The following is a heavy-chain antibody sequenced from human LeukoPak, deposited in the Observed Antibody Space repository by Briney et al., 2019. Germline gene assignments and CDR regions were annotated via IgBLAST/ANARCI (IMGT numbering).Heavy chain of an antibody. J-gene: IGHJ4*02. CDR1: GDSIISGSYY. CDR3: ARDLVAAAGIFPHL. V-gene: IGHV4-61*02. Sequence: SQTLSLTCTVSGDSIISGSYYWSWIRQPAGKGLEWIGSIFYSGRTHYNPSLKSRVTISVDTSKNQFSLKLSSVTAADTAVYYCARDLVAAAGIFPHLRGQGTLVTVSS. CDR2: IFYSGRT. D-gene: IGHD6-13*01.